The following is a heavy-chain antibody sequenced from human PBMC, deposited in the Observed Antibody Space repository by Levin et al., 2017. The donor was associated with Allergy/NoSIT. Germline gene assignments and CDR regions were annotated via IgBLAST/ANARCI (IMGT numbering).Heavy chain of an antibody. CDR1: GFTFDDYA. Sequence: AGGSLRLSCAASGFTFDDYAMHWVRQAPGKGLEWVSGISWNSGSIGYADSVKGRFTISRDNAKNSLYLQMNSLRAEDTALYYCAKDSSLYSSSWYVRLNYGMDVWGQGTTVTVSS. J-gene: IGHJ6*02. CDR2: ISWNSGSI. CDR3: AKDSSLYSSSWYVRLNYGMDV. D-gene: IGHD6-13*01. V-gene: IGHV3-9*01.